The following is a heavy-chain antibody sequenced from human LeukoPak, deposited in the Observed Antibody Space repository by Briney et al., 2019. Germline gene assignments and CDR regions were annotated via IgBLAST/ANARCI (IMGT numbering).Heavy chain of an antibody. CDR3: ARDGNFGYDAFDI. D-gene: IGHD3-10*01. Sequence: GGSLRLSCGASGFTFSDYAMSWVRQAPGKGLEWVSGINDNGSTRFYAASVKGRFTSSRDNSENTLSLQVNSLRAEDTAVYYCARDGNFGYDAFDIWGQGTMVTVSS. CDR2: INDNGSTR. V-gene: IGHV3-23*01. CDR1: GFTFSDYA. J-gene: IGHJ3*02.